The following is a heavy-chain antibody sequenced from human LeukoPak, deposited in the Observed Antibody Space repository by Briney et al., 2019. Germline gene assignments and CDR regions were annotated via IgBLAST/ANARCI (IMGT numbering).Heavy chain of an antibody. Sequence: SPTRSLTFAFSGDSVSINSAALNWIRQSPSRGLEWLGSTYYRSKWYNDYTISMKSLITINPDTSKNQFSLQLNSVTPEDTAVYYCARGSSGWYFDYWGQGTLVTVSS. D-gene: IGHD6-25*01. J-gene: IGHJ4*02. V-gene: IGHV6-1*01. CDR1: GDSVSINSAA. CDR2: TYYRSKWYN. CDR3: ARGSSGWYFDY.